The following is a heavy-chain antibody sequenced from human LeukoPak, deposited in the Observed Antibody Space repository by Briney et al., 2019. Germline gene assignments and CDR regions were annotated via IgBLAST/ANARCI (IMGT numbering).Heavy chain of an antibody. D-gene: IGHD6-13*01. CDR2: IVPSDAYT. J-gene: IGHJ4*02. V-gene: IGHV5-10-1*01. CDR1: GYSFTSYW. Sequence: GKSLKISCKGSGYSFTSYWISWVRQMPGKGLEWMGRIVPSDAYTNYSPSFQGHVTISSDKSIKTAYLQWSSLKASDTAMYYCARHEGYSSIAEVYWGQGTLVTVSS. CDR3: ARHEGYSSIAEVY.